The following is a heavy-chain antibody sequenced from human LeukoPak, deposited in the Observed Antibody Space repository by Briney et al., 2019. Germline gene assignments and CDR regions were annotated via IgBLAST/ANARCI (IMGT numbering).Heavy chain of an antibody. J-gene: IGHJ4*02. CDR3: ASELQWSFYY. V-gene: IGHV3-7*04. D-gene: IGHD2-15*01. CDR1: GFTFSSYW. CDR2: LKPDGSDK. Sequence: GGSLRLSCAASGFTFSSYWMSWVRQAPGKRLEWVANLKPDGSDKYYVDSVKGRFTISRDNAKNSLYLQMDSLRAEDTAVYYCASELQWSFYYWGQGTLVTVSS.